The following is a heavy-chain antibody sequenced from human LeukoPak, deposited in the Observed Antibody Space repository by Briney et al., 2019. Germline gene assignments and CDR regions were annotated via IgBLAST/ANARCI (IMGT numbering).Heavy chain of an antibody. CDR1: GFTFSSYG. CDR3: AKDAYRGAGYDFWSGYYDRYYYYGMDV. J-gene: IGHJ6*02. CDR2: ISYDGSNK. V-gene: IGHV3-30*18. Sequence: GGSLRLSCAASGFTFSSYGMHWVRQAPGKGLEWVAVISYDGSNKYYADSVKGRFTISRDNSKNTLYLQMNSLRAEDTAVYYCAKDAYRGAGYDFWSGYYDRYYYYGMDVWGQGTTVTVSS. D-gene: IGHD3-3*01.